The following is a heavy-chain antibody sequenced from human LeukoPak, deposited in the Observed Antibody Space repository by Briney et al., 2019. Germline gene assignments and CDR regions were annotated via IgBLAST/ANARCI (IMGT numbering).Heavy chain of an antibody. V-gene: IGHV4-59*01. Sequence: SETLSLTCTVSGGSISSYYWSWIRKPPGKGLEWIGSIYYSGSTNYNPSLKSRVTISVDTSKNQFSLKLSSVTAADTAVYYCARFLYYYDSSGYDPPNWFDPWGQGTLATVSS. CDR1: GGSISSYY. J-gene: IGHJ5*02. CDR3: ARFLYYYDSSGYDPPNWFDP. D-gene: IGHD3-22*01. CDR2: IYYSGST.